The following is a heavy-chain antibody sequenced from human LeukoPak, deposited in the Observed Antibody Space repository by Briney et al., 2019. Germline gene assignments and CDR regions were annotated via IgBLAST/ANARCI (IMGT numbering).Heavy chain of an antibody. CDR3: ARAMVRGVYYFDY. CDR2: ISSRGSTI. J-gene: IGHJ4*02. Sequence: GGSLRLSCAASGFTFSSYEMNWVRQAPGKGLEWVSYISSRGSTIYYADSVKGRFTISRDNAKNSLYLQMNSLRAEDTAVYYCARAMVRGVYYFDYWGQGTLVTVSS. CDR1: GFTFSSYE. V-gene: IGHV3-48*03. D-gene: IGHD3-10*01.